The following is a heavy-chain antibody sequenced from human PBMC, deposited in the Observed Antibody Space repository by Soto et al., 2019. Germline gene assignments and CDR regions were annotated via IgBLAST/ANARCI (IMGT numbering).Heavy chain of an antibody. Sequence: SESLSLTCPVSGGSIRVTDYFWGWIRQPPGKALEWIASIYHSVSTYYNPSLKSRVTMSVYTSNKQFSLTLNPVPSAETPGYFCARASGGSAPGGQGTLAPVSS. D-gene: IGHD7-27*01. V-gene: IGHV4-39*01. CDR3: ARASGGSAP. CDR2: IYHSVST. J-gene: IGHJ5*02. CDR1: GGSIRVTDYF.